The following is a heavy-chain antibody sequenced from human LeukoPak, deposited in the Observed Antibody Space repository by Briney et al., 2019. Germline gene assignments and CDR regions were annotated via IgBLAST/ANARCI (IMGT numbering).Heavy chain of an antibody. CDR2: ISSDGNT. D-gene: IGHD6-19*01. CDR1: GFIVSSSS. CDR3: ARRQEQFSSPWQWGPRRKNFYYYGMDV. V-gene: IGHV3-66*01. J-gene: IGHJ6*02. Sequence: PGGSLRLSCAASGFIVSSSSMNWVRLGPGKGLEWVSVISSDGNTYYADSVKGRFTISRDNSRNTLSLQMHALRADDTAVYYCARRQEQFSSPWQWGPRRKNFYYYGMDVWGQGTTVTVSS.